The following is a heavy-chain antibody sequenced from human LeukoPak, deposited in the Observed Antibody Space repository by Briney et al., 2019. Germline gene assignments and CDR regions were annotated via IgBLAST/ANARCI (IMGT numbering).Heavy chain of an antibody. J-gene: IGHJ4*02. Sequence: PGGSLRLSCAASGFTFRNYVIHWVRQAPGKGLEWVAVTSSDLNVKLYADSVKGRFTISRDNAKNSLDLQMNSLRAEDTAVYYCARDSAAYMYGFVGFWGQGTLVTVSS. CDR1: GFTFRNYV. D-gene: IGHD3-10*01. CDR3: ARDSAAYMYGFVGF. CDR2: TSSDLNVK. V-gene: IGHV3-30-3*01.